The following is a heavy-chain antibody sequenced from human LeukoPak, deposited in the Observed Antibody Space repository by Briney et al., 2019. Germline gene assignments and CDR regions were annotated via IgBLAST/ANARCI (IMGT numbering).Heavy chain of an antibody. CDR3: ARAGGDFDI. V-gene: IGHV3-48*04. CDR2: INSSSSTI. Sequence: GGSLRLSCAASGFTFSTYSMNWVRQAPGKGLEWVSYINSSSSTIFYADSVKGRFTISRDDAKNSLYLQMNSLRAEDTAVYYCARAGGDFDIWGQGTMVTVSS. J-gene: IGHJ3*02. CDR1: GFTFSTYS. D-gene: IGHD3-16*01.